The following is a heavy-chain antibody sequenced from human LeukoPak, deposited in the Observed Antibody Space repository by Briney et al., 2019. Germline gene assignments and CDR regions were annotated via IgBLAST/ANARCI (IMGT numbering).Heavy chain of an antibody. V-gene: IGHV3-21*01. CDR2: ISSSSSYI. CDR3: ARDSSIVVVLDY. D-gene: IGHD3-22*01. Sequence: GGSLRLSCAASGFTFRDYWMTWVRQAPGKGLEWVSSISSSSSYIYYADSVKGRFTISRDNAKNSLYLQMNSLRAEDTAVYYCARDSSIVVVLDYWGQGTLVTVSS. J-gene: IGHJ4*02. CDR1: GFTFRDYW.